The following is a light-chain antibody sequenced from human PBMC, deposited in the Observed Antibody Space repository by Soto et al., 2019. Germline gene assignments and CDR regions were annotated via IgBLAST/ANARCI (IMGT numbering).Light chain of an antibody. Sequence: EIVMTQSPATLSVSPGEGATLSCRASQSVSSSLAWYQQKPGQAPRLHIYGASTRASGTPARFSGSGSGTEFALTISSLQSEDFAVFYCQQYSNWPPTFGQGTKVEVK. CDR3: QQYSNWPPT. CDR2: GAS. CDR1: QSVSSS. J-gene: IGKJ1*01. V-gene: IGKV3-15*01.